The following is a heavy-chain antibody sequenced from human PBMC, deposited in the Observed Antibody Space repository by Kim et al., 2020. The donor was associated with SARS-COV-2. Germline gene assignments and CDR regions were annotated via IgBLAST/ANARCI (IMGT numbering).Heavy chain of an antibody. Sequence: YAQKFQGRVTMTRDTSISTAYMELSRLRSDDTAVYYCARDSDYGDYYFDYWGQGTLVTVSS. V-gene: IGHV1-2*02. D-gene: IGHD4-17*01. CDR3: ARDSDYGDYYFDY. J-gene: IGHJ4*02.